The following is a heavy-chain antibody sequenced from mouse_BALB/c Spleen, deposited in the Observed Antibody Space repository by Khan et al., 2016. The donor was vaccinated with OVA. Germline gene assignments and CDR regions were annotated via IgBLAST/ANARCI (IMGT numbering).Heavy chain of an antibody. CDR3: ARAYYGNYREAMDY. CDR2: IWGDGST. Sequence: VQLKESGPGLVAPSQSLSITCTVSGFSLTGYGVSWVHQPPGKGLEWLGMIWGDGSTDYNSALKSRLSISKDNSKSQVFLKMNSLQTDDTAKYYCARAYYGNYREAMDYWGQGTSVTVSS. V-gene: IGHV2-6-7*01. J-gene: IGHJ4*01. D-gene: IGHD2-10*01. CDR1: GFSLTGYG.